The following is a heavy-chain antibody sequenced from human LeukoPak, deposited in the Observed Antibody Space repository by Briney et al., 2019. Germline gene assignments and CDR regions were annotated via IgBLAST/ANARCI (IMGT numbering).Heavy chain of an antibody. CDR2: IHNSGST. CDR1: GGSVSTSY. V-gene: IGHV4-59*08. CDR3: AKSSCTNDLCYRLDP. D-gene: IGHD2-8*01. Sequence: NPSETLSLTCTVSGGSVSTSYWSWIRQPPGKGLEWIGYIHNSGSTNYNPSLKGRVAISVDTSKNQFSLKLSSVTAADTAVYYCAKSSCTNDLCYRLDPWGQGTLVTVSS. J-gene: IGHJ5*02.